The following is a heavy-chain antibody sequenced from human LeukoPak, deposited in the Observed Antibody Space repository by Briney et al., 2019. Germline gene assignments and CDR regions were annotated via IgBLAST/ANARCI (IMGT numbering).Heavy chain of an antibody. V-gene: IGHV3-23*01. D-gene: IGHD6-19*01. J-gene: IGHJ4*02. CDR3: AKRLSRGWNLKGSDY. CDR1: GFTFSRYA. CDR2: INGSGGST. Sequence: GGSLRLSCAASGFTFSRYAMSWVRRAPGKGLEWVSSINGSGGSTYYADSVKGRFTISRDNSKNTLYLQMNSLRVEDTAVYYCAKRLSRGWNLKGSDYWGQGTLVTVSS.